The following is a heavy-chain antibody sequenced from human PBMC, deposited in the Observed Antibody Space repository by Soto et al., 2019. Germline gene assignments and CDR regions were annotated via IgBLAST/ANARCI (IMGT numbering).Heavy chain of an antibody. CDR1: GFTFSNAW. CDR2: IKSKTDGGTT. CDR3: TTNDDYLSDRDYYYYYGMDV. Sequence: EVQLVESGGGLVKPGGSLRLSCAASGFTFSNAWMNWVRQAPGKGLEWVGRIKSKTDGGTTDYAAPVKGRFTISRDDSKNTLYLQMNSLKTEDTAVYYCTTNDDYLSDRDYYYYYGMDVWGQGTTVTVSS. D-gene: IGHD4-17*01. V-gene: IGHV3-15*07. J-gene: IGHJ6*02.